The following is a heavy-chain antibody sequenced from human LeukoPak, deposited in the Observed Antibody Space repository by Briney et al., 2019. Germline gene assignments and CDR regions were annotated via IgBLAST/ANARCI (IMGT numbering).Heavy chain of an antibody. J-gene: IGHJ3*02. CDR2: IYSGGST. CDR1: GFSVSGNY. Sequence: GRSLRLSCAASGFSVSGNYMSWVRQAPGKGLEWVSVIYSGGSTYYADSVKGRFTISRDNSKNTLYLQMSSLRAEDTAVYYCARSGYGVAFDIWGQGTMVTVSS. D-gene: IGHD5-12*01. CDR3: ARSGYGVAFDI. V-gene: IGHV3-53*01.